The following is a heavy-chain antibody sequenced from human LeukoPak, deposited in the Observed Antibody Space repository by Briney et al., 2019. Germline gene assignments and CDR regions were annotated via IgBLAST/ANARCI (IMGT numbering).Heavy chain of an antibody. Sequence: GGALRLSCAASGFTFSSYSMNWFRQAPGKGLDGVSSISSSSSYMYYADSVKGRFTISRDNAKNSLYLQINSLRAEDTAVYYCARVGFGELLHKPPNYWGQGTLVTVSS. CDR1: GFTFSSYS. V-gene: IGHV3-21*01. CDR3: ARVGFGELLHKPPNY. D-gene: IGHD3-10*01. CDR2: ISSSSSYM. J-gene: IGHJ4*02.